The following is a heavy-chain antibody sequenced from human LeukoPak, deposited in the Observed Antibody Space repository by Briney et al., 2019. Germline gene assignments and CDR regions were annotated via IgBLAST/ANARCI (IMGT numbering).Heavy chain of an antibody. CDR3: AKYVGQSGSNYYGLDV. V-gene: IGHV3-23*01. J-gene: IGHJ6*02. CDR1: GFTLSSYA. CDR2: ISASGVST. Sequence: GGSLRLSCVVSGFTLSSYAMNWVRQAPGKGLEWVSGISASGVSTYYTDSVKGRFTISRDNSKNTLFMQMNSLRDEDTALYYCAKYVGQSGSNYYGLDVWGQGTAVTVSS. D-gene: IGHD1-26*01.